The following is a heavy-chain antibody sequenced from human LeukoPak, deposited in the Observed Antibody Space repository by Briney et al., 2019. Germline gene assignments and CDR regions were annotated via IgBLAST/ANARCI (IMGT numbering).Heavy chain of an antibody. Sequence: SVKVSCKASGGTFSSYAISWVRQAPGQGLEWMGGIIPIFGTANYAQKFQGRVTITADESTNTAYMELSSLRSEDTAVYYCARHTAGGYQPPYYYYGMDVWGQGTTVTVSS. CDR3: ARHTAGGYQPPYYYYGMDV. CDR2: IIPIFGTA. D-gene: IGHD2-2*01. V-gene: IGHV1-69*01. J-gene: IGHJ6*02. CDR1: GGTFSSYA.